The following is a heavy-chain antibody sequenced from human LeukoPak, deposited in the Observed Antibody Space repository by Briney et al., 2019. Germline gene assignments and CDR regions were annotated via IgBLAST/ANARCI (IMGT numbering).Heavy chain of an antibody. Sequence: PSETLSLTCTVSGGSISSYYWSWVRQPAGKGLEWIGRIYTSGSTNYNPSLKSRVTMSVDTSKNQFSLKLSSVTAADTAVYYCSRDRCSSTSCYNNWFDPWGQGTLVTVSS. D-gene: IGHD2-2*02. CDR2: IYTSGST. J-gene: IGHJ5*02. V-gene: IGHV4-4*07. CDR1: GGSISSYY. CDR3: SRDRCSSTSCYNNWFDP.